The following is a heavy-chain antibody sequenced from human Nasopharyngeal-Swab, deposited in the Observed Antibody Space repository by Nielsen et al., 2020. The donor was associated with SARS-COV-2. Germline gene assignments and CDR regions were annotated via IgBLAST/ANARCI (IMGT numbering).Heavy chain of an antibody. CDR1: GGSFSNYK. CDR2: INYSGST. J-gene: IGHJ4*02. V-gene: IGHV4-34*01. CDR3: ARDAGIAAAGNYPLDY. Sequence: SETLSLTCAVYGGSFSNYKWSWIRQSPGKGLEWIGEINYSGSTNYNPSLKSRVTISIDTFRNQFSLKLSSVTAADTAVYYCARDAGIAAAGNYPLDYWGQGTLVTVSS. D-gene: IGHD6-13*01.